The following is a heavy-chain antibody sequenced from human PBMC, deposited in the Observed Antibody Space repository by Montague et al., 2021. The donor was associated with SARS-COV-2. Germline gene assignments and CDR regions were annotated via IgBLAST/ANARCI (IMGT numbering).Heavy chain of an antibody. D-gene: IGHD3-10*01. CDR3: AKSRITMVRGIYDAFDV. V-gene: IGHV4-30-2*01. J-gene: IGHJ3*01. CDR1: GGPVSSGAYS. Sequence: TLSLTCAVSGGPVSSGAYSWTWVRQPPGKGLEWIGYIHHNGHTYYNPSLKSRVTISVERSKNQFSLKLTSVSAADTAVYFCAKSRITMVRGIYDAFDVGGQGQWSPSLQ. CDR2: IHHNGHT.